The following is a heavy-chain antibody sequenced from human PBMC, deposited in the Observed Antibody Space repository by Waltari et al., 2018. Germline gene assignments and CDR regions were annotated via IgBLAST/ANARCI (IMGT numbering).Heavy chain of an antibody. D-gene: IGHD3-3*01. V-gene: IGHV4-34*01. CDR2: INHSGST. CDR3: ARGRDFWSGYVGY. Sequence: QVQLQQWGAGLLKPSETLSLTCAVYGGSFSGYYGSWIRQPPGKGLEWIGEINHSGSTNTNPSLKSRVTISVDTSKNQFSLKLSSVTAADTAVYYCARGRDFWSGYVGYWGQGTLVTVSS. J-gene: IGHJ4*02. CDR1: GGSFSGYY.